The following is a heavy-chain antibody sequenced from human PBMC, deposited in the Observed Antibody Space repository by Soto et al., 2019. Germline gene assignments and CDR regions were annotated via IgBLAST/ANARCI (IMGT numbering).Heavy chain of an antibody. CDR2: IYYSGST. CDR1: GGSISSGDYY. Sequence: SETLSLTCTVSGGSISSGDYYWSWIRQPPGKGLEWIGYIYYSGSTYYNPSLKSRVTISVDTSKNQFSLKLSSVTAADTAMYYCARYYYYDSSGYMFDPWGQGTLVTVSS. V-gene: IGHV4-30-4*01. CDR3: ARYYYYDSSGYMFDP. D-gene: IGHD3-22*01. J-gene: IGHJ5*02.